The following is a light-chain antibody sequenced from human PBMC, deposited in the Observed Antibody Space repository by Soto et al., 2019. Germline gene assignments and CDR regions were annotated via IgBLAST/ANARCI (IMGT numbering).Light chain of an antibody. CDR3: MQSTQLPPT. CDR2: EVS. V-gene: IGKV2D-29*02. CDR1: QTLLHITGETF. Sequence: VMTKTPLSLSVPPGQAASISCKPSQTLLHITGETFLFWYLQKPGQSPQLLIYEVSTRVSGVPDRFSGSGSGTDFTLEISRVETDDVGIYYCMQSTQLPPTFGQGTLLEIK. J-gene: IGKJ5*01.